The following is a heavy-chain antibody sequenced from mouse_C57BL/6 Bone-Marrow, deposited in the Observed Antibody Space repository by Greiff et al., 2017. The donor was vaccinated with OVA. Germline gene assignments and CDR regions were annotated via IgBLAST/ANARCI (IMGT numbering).Heavy chain of an antibody. V-gene: IGHV2-5*01. J-gene: IGHJ4*01. CDR3: AKTENWVYAMDY. D-gene: IGHD4-1*01. CDR2: IWRGGST. CDR1: GFSLTSYG. Sequence: VQGVESGPGLVQPSQSLSITCTVSGFSLTSYGVHWVRQSPGKGLEWLGVIWRGGSTDYNAAFMSRLSITKDNSKSQVFFKMNSLQADDTAIYYCAKTENWVYAMDYWGQGTSVTVSS.